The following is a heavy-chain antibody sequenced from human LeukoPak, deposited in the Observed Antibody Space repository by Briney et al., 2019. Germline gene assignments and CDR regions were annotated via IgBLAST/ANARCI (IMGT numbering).Heavy chain of an antibody. V-gene: IGHV4-38-2*02. D-gene: IGHD3-10*01. Sequence: PSETLSLTGTVSGFSINSGYYWGWIRQPPGKGLEWIGSIYHSGSTYYNPSLKSRVTISVDTSKNQFSLKLTSVTAADTAVYYCARTATYYNNYYFDYWGQGTLVTVSS. CDR2: IYHSGST. CDR3: ARTATYYNNYYFDY. CDR1: GFSINSGYY. J-gene: IGHJ4*02.